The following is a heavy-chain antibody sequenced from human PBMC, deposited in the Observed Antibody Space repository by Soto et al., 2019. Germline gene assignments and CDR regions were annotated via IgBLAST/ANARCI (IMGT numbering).Heavy chain of an antibody. Sequence: EVQLVESGGGLLQPRGSLRLSCAASGFTFSSYWMHWVRQAPGKGLVWVSRINGDGSSTNYADSVKGRFTISRDNTKNTLYLQMDSLRAEDTAMYYCAKDHLETTVTTPSYWGQGTLVTVSS. CDR2: INGDGSST. CDR3: AKDHLETTVTTPSY. CDR1: GFTFSSYW. V-gene: IGHV3-74*01. D-gene: IGHD4-17*01. J-gene: IGHJ4*02.